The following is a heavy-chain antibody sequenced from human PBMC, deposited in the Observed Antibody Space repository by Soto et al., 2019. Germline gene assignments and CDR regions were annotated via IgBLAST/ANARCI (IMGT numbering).Heavy chain of an antibody. D-gene: IGHD5-18*01. CDR3: AREEGVTAMVTKGYYYYYMDV. V-gene: IGHV1-69*04. J-gene: IGHJ6*03. CDR2: IIPILGIA. Sequence: ASVKVSCKASGGTFSSYTISWVRQAPGQGLEWMGRIIPILGIANYAQKFQGRVTITADKSTSTAYMELSSLRSEDTAVYYCAREEGVTAMVTKGYYYYYMDVWGKGTTVTVSS. CDR1: GGTFSSYT.